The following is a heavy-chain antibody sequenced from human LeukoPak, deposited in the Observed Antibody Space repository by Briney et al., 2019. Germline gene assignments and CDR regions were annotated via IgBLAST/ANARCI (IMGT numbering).Heavy chain of an antibody. CDR1: GFTFSSFI. V-gene: IGHV3-48*01. J-gene: IGHJ4*02. CDR2: ISNGDSPI. D-gene: IGHD2-15*01. Sequence: GGSPRLSCAASAASGFTFSSFIINWVRQAPGKGLEWVSYISNGDSPIYYADSVKGRFTISRDNAKNSLYLQMNSLRAEDTALYYCATSARTYIGSSLDYWGQGTLVTVSS. CDR3: ATSARTYIGSSLDY.